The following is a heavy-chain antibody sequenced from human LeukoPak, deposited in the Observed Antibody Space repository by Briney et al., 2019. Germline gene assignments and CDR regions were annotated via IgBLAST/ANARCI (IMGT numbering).Heavy chain of an antibody. CDR2: ISSSTSTI. CDR1: GFTFSSYS. V-gene: IGHV3-48*01. J-gene: IGHJ6*03. D-gene: IGHD6-6*01. Sequence: PGGSLRLSCAASGFTFSSYSMNWVRQAPGKGLEWVSYISSSTSTIYYADSVKGRFTISRDNAKNSLSLQMNSLRAEDTAVFFCARGFGSSIPYSYYYYLDVWGKGTTVTVSS. CDR3: ARGFGSSIPYSYYYYLDV.